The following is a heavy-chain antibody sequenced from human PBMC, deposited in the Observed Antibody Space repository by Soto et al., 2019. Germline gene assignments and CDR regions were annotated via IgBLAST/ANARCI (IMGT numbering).Heavy chain of an antibody. V-gene: IGHV3-30-3*01. CDR1: GFTFSSYA. CDR3: ARGMGLVIDY. D-gene: IGHD6-6*01. J-gene: IGHJ4*02. Sequence: QVQLVESGGGVVQPGRSLRLSCAASGFTFSSYAMHWVRQAPGKGLEWVAVISYDGRNKYYADSVKGRFTISRDNSKNTLYLQMNSLRAEDTAVCYCARGMGLVIDYWGQGTLVTVSS. CDR2: ISYDGRNK.